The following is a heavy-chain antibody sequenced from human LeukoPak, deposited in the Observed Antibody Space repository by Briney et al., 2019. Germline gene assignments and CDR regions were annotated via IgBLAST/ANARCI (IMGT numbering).Heavy chain of an antibody. D-gene: IGHD5-24*01. CDR2: ISSSGSTI. V-gene: IGHV3-48*04. CDR1: GFTFSSYS. Sequence: GGSLRLSCAASGFTFSSYSMNWVRQAPGKGLEWVSYISSSGSTIYYADSVKGRFTISRDNAKNSLYLQMNSLRAEDTAVYYCARLWLQGAFDIWGQGTMVTVSS. CDR3: ARLWLQGAFDI. J-gene: IGHJ3*02.